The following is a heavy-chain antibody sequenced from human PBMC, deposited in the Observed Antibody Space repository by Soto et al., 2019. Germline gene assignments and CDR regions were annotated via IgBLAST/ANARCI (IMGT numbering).Heavy chain of an antibody. D-gene: IGHD6-13*01. CDR3: ARLGHSSHLHWFDP. J-gene: IGHJ5*02. CDR2: IYYSGST. Sequence: PSETLSLTYTVSGGSISSYYWSWIRQPPGKGLEWIGYIYYSGSTNYNPSLKSRVTISVDTSKNQFSLKLSSVTAADTAVYYCARLGHSSHLHWFDPWGQGTLVTVSS. V-gene: IGHV4-59*01. CDR1: GGSISSYY.